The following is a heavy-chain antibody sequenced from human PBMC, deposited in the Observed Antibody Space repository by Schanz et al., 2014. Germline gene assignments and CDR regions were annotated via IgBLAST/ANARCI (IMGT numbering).Heavy chain of an antibody. CDR2: IYYSGST. D-gene: IGHD2-15*01. Sequence: QLQLQESGPGLVKASETLSLTCTVSGDSISGSRYYWGWIRQPPGKGLEWIGCIYYSGSTYTNPSLKGRLPISVDKSKNQFPRTLGSVPAADTAVYYCARLPFCVGGTCYSYYAVDPWGQGALVTVSS. V-gene: IGHV4-39*01. CDR3: ARLPFCVGGTCYSYYAVDP. J-gene: IGHJ5*02. CDR1: GDSISGSRYY.